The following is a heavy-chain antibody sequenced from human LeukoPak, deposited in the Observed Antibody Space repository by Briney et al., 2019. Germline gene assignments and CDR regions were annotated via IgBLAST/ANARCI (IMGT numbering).Heavy chain of an antibody. J-gene: IGHJ4*02. CDR3: ARDRHYGSGSYDY. CDR2: IKSDGSSI. V-gene: IGHV3-74*03. CDR1: GFTFSSYW. D-gene: IGHD3-10*01. Sequence: GGSLRLSCAASGFTFSSYWMHWVRQAPGKGLVWVSRIKSDGSSIMYADSVKGRFTISRDNAKNTMYLQMNSLRAEDTAVYYCARDRHYGSGSYDYWGQGTLVTVSS.